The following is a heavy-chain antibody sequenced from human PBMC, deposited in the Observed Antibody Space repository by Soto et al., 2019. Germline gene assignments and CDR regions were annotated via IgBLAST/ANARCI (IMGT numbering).Heavy chain of an antibody. V-gene: IGHV4-31*03. CDR3: ARGYYDFWSGYYTTYYYYYMDV. CDR2: IYYSGST. D-gene: IGHD3-3*01. J-gene: IGHJ6*03. CDR1: GGSISSGGYY. Sequence: QVQLQESGPGLVKPSQTLSLTCTVSGGSISSGGYYWSWIRQHPGKGLEWIGYIYYSGSTYYNPSLKSRVTISVDTSKNQFSLKLSSVTAADTAVYYCARGYYDFWSGYYTTYYYYYMDVWGKGPRSPSP.